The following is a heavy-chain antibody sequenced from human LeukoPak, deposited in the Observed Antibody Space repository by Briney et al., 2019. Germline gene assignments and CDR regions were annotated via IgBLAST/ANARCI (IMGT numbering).Heavy chain of an antibody. CDR2: FHSSGNT. D-gene: IGHD3/OR15-3a*01. CDR3: AREWKWSGPFEI. V-gene: IGHV4-59*01. Sequence: SETLSLTCIVSGDSITNNYWSWLRQPPGKGLEWVGYFHSSGNTDYNPSLEGRVTISIDTSKNQFSLFLASVTAADTAVYYCAREWKWSGPFEIWGQGTMVAVAS. J-gene: IGHJ3*02. CDR1: GDSITNNY.